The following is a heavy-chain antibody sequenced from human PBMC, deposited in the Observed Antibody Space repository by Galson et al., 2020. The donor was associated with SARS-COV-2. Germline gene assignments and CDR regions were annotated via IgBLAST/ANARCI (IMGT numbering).Heavy chain of an antibody. CDR2: IYSGGTR. CDR1: GFTVSSNY. V-gene: IGHV3-53*01. D-gene: IGHD2-21*01. CDR3: ARKTCRGACFSGYYFDY. Sequence: GGSLRLSCGASGFTVSSNYMNWVRQAPGKGLEWVSVIYSGGTRYYADSVKGRFTVSRDNSKNTLYLQMNSLRAEDTAVYYCARKTCRGACFSGYYFDYWGHGTLVTVSS. J-gene: IGHJ4*01.